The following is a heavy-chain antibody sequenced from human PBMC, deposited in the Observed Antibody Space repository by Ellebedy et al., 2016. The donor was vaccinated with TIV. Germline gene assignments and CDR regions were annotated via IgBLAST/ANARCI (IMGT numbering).Heavy chain of an antibody. V-gene: IGHV3-23*01. CDR1: GFTFNSHT. D-gene: IGHD2-2*01. CDR2: IRGSGVDT. Sequence: GESLKISCAASGFTFNSHTMSWVRQAPGKGMDWVSGIRGSGVDTYYADSVKGRLTISRDNSKNTLYPQMSSLRAEDTAVYFCAIHSCSSGSCYLLYYYYGMDVWGQGTTVTVSS. J-gene: IGHJ6*02. CDR3: AIHSCSSGSCYLLYYYYGMDV.